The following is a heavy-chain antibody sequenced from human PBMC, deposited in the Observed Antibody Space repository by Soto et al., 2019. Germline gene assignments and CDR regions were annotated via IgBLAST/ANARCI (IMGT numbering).Heavy chain of an antibody. CDR1: GGTFSSYA. CDR2: IIPIFGTA. V-gene: IGHV1-69*06. J-gene: IGHJ4*02. CDR3: ARVYSGYDGSDY. Sequence: VASVKVSCKASGGTFSSYAISWVRQAPGQGLEWMGGIIPIFGTANYAQKFQGRVTITADKSTSTAYMELSSLRSEDTAVYYCARVYSGYDGSDYWGQGTLVTVSS. D-gene: IGHD5-12*01.